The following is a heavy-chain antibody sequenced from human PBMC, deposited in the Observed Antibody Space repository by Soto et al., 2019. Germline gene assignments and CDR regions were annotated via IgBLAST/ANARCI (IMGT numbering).Heavy chain of an antibody. CDR2: ISGSGGST. V-gene: IGHV3-23*01. CDR1: GFTFSSYA. CDR3: AKELRYCSSTSCFHSAFDI. D-gene: IGHD2-2*01. J-gene: IGHJ3*02. Sequence: GGSLRLSCAASGFTFSSYAMSWVRQAPGKGLEWVSAISGSGGSTYYADSVKGRFTISRDNSKNTLYLQMNSLRAEDTAVYYCAKELRYCSSTSCFHSAFDIWGQGTMVTVSS.